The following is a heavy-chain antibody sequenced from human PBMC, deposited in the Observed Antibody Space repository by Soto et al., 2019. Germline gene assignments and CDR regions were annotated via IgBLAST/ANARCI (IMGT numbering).Heavy chain of an antibody. CDR2: IYYSGST. CDR3: ARGPQGLAAIFGVVIIPWFDP. D-gene: IGHD3-3*01. Sequence: SETLSLTCTVSGGSISSYYWSWIRQPPGKGLEWIGYIYYSGSTNYNPSLKSRVTISVDTSKNQFSLKLSSVTAADTAVYYCARGPQGLAAIFGVVIIPWFDPWGQGTLVTVSS. V-gene: IGHV4-59*01. J-gene: IGHJ5*02. CDR1: GGSISSYY.